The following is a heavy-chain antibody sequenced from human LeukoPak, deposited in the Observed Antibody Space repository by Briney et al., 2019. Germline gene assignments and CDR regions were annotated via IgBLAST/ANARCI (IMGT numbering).Heavy chain of an antibody. J-gene: IGHJ4*02. CDR3: ARVEYYYGSGSYYDGYYFDY. CDR2: ISAYNGNT. V-gene: IGHV1-18*01. D-gene: IGHD3-10*01. Sequence: ASVKVSCKASGYTFTSYGISWVRQAPGQGLEWMGWISAYNGNTNYAQKPQGRVTMTTDTSTSTAYMELRSLRSDDTAVYYCARVEYYYGSGSYYDGYYFDYWGQGTLVTVSS. CDR1: GYTFTSYG.